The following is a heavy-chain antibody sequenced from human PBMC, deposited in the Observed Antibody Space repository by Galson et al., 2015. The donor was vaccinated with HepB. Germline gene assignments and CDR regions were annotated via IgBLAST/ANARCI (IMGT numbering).Heavy chain of an antibody. CDR3: AKSLYFYGSGSFFGDAFDI. Sequence: SLRLSCAASGFTFSSYAMSWVRQAPGKGLEWVSAISGSGGSTYYADSVKGRFTISRDNSKNTLYLQMNSLRAEDTAVYYCAKSLYFYGSGSFFGDAFDIWGPGTMVTVSS. CDR1: GFTFSSYA. V-gene: IGHV3-23*01. J-gene: IGHJ3*02. D-gene: IGHD3-10*01. CDR2: ISGSGGST.